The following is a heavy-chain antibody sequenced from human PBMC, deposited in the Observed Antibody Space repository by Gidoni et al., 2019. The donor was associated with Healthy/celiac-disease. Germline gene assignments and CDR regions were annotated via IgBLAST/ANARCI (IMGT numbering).Heavy chain of an antibody. J-gene: IGHJ6*02. CDR1: GFTFSSYS. D-gene: IGHD3-3*01. Sequence: EVQLVESGGGLVKPGGSLRLSCAASGFTFSSYSMNWVRQAPGKGLAWVSSISSSSSYIYYADSVKGRFTISRDNAKNSLYLQMNSLRAEDTAVYYCARDQDTIFPHYYGMDVWGQGTTVTVSS. CDR2: ISSSSSYI. V-gene: IGHV3-21*01. CDR3: ARDQDTIFPHYYGMDV.